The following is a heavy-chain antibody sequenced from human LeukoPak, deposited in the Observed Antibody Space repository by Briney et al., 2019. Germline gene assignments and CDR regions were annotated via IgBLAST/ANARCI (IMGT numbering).Heavy chain of an antibody. CDR1: GFTFSDHY. J-gene: IGHJ4*02. CDR2: TRNKAKSYTT. Sequence: GGSLRLSCVASGFTFSDHYMDWVRQAPGKGLEWVGRTRNKAKSYTTEYAASVKGRFTISRDDSKYSLYLQMNSLKTEDTGVYYCARLSSGNYYVDYWGQGTLVTVSS. V-gene: IGHV3-72*01. D-gene: IGHD1-26*01. CDR3: ARLSSGNYYVDY.